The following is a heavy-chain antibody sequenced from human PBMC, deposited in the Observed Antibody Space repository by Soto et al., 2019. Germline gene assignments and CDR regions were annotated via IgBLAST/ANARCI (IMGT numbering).Heavy chain of an antibody. CDR3: ATALLGYCSGGSCYSDY. Sequence: QVQLVQSGAEVKKPGASVKVSCKASGYTFTSYDINWVRQATGQGLEWMGWMNPNSGNTGYAQKFQGRVTMTRNTSISTAYMELSSLRSEDTAVYYCATALLGYCSGGSCYSDYWGQGTLVIVSS. J-gene: IGHJ4*02. CDR2: MNPNSGNT. V-gene: IGHV1-8*01. CDR1: GYTFTSYD. D-gene: IGHD2-15*01.